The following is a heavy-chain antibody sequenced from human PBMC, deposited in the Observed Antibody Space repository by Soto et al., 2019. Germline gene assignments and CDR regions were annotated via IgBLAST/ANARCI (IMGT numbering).Heavy chain of an antibody. J-gene: IGHJ6*02. D-gene: IGHD7-27*01. CDR2: THYSGST. Sequence: QVQLQESGPGLGNPSETLSLTCTVSDDSITRYHWSWIRRPPWKGLEWLGYTHYSGSTNYNPSLMSRLPRSEDYSKNQFTLNRRSMRAWNRTLYDCWGLSPLILACTSYYHSIDVWGQGAPVSVSS. CDR1: DDSITRYH. V-gene: IGHV4-59*12. CDR3: WGLSPLILACTSYYHSIDV.